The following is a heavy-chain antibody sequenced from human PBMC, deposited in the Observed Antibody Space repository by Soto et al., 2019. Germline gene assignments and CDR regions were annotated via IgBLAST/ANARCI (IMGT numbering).Heavy chain of an antibody. D-gene: IGHD6-6*01. Sequence: GESLKISCKGSGYTFSTCWIGWVRQMPGKGLEWMGIIYPGDSETTYSPSFQGQVTISVDKSISTAYLQWNSLKASDTAMYYCARRAYCSSSALYNWLDSWGQGPLVTVSS. CDR3: ARRAYCSSSALYNWLDS. CDR2: IYPGDSET. CDR1: GYTFSTCW. V-gene: IGHV5-51*01. J-gene: IGHJ5*01.